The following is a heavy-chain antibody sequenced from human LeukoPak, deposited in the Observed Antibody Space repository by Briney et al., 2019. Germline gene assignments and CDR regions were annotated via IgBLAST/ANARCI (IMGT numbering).Heavy chain of an antibody. CDR2: IYYSGST. D-gene: IGHD6-19*01. J-gene: IGHJ3*02. CDR3: ARVIAVAGAFNAFDI. V-gene: IGHV4-59*01. Sequence: SETLSLTCTVSGGSISSYYWSWIRQPPGKGLEWIGYIYYSGSTNYNPSLKSRVTISVDTSKNQFSLKLKSVTAADTAVYYCARVIAVAGAFNAFDIWGQGTMVTVSS. CDR1: GGSISSYY.